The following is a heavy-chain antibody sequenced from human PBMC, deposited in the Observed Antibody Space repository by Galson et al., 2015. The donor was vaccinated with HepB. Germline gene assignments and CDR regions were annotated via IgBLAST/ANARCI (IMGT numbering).Heavy chain of an antibody. V-gene: IGHV3-48*02. D-gene: IGHD3-10*01. CDR1: GFTFSSYT. Sequence: SLRLSCAASGFTFSSYTMNWVRQAPGKGLEWLSYISTDSSTIYYADSVKGRFTISRDNAKNSLYLQMHSLRDEDTAVYYCARGPWVGELTGILVFQHWGQGTLVTVSS. CDR3: ARGPWVGELTGILVFQH. CDR2: ISTDSSTI. J-gene: IGHJ1*01.